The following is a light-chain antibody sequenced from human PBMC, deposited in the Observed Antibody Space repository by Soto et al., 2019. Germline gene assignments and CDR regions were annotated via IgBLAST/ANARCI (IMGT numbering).Light chain of an antibody. CDR3: QQAISFPIT. CDR2: KAS. CDR1: QTISSW. V-gene: IGKV1-5*03. Sequence: DIQMTQSPSTLSGSVGDRVTITCRASQTISSWLAWYQQKPGKAPKLLIYKASTLKSGVPSRFSGSGSGTDFTLTISSLQPEDFGTYYCQQAISFPITFGQGTRLEIK. J-gene: IGKJ5*01.